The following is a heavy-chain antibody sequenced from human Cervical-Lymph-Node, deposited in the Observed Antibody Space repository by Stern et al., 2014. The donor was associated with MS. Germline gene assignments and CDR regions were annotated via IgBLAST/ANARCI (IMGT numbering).Heavy chain of an antibody. D-gene: IGHD2-21*01. CDR3: ARGLATALIADF. CDR2: IHPNSGDT. Sequence: QVQLVQSGADVKKPGASLKVSCKASGYTFTDYSMQWVRQAPGQGLEWMGWIHPNSGDTNYARKFQGRVTLTRDTSISTAYLELSRLTYDDTAVYYCARGLATALIADFWGQGTLVTVS. CDR1: GYTFTDYS. J-gene: IGHJ4*02. V-gene: IGHV1-2*02.